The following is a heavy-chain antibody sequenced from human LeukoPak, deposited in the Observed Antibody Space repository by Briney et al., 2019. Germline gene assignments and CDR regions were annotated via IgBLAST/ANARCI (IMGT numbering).Heavy chain of an antibody. CDR2: IHHSGST. D-gene: IGHD6-13*01. J-gene: IGHJ4*02. Sequence: SETLSLTCAVYGGSFSNYYWTWIRQPPGKGLEWIGEIHHSGSTSYNPSLKSRVTISVDTSKNQISLNLSSMTDADTAVYFCARGSVAAAGTRFFEYWGQGTLVTVSA. V-gene: IGHV4-34*01. CDR3: ARGSVAAAGTRFFEY. CDR1: GGSFSNYY.